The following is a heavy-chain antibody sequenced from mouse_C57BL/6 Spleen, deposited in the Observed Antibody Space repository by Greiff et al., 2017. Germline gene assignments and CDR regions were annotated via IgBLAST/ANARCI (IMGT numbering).Heavy chain of an antibody. J-gene: IGHJ2*01. CDR3: AREEIYYGNFY. Sequence: EVQLVESGPGLVKPSQSLSLTCSVTGYSITSGYYWNWIRQFPGNKLEWMGYISYDGSNNYNPSLKNRISITRDTSKNQFFLKLNSVTTEDTATYYCAREEIYYGNFYWGQGTTLTVSS. CDR1: GYSITSGYY. V-gene: IGHV3-6*01. D-gene: IGHD2-1*01. CDR2: ISYDGSN.